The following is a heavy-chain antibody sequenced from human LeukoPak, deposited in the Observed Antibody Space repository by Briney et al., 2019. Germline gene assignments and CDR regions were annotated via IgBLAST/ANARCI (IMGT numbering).Heavy chain of an antibody. J-gene: IGHJ4*02. CDR2: IYYSGST. Sequence: PSETLSLTCTVSGGSISSGGYYWSWIRQHPGKGLEWIGYIYYSGSTYYNPSLKSRVTISVDTSKNQFSLKLSSVTAADTAVYYCARGSIAAAGFYFDYWGQGTLVTVSS. D-gene: IGHD6-13*01. CDR3: ARGSIAAAGFYFDY. CDR1: GGSISSGGYY. V-gene: IGHV4-31*03.